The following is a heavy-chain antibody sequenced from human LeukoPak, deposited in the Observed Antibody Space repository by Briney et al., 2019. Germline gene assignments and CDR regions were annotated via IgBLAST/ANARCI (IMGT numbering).Heavy chain of an antibody. V-gene: IGHV4-59*08. CDR1: GDSIRDFY. Sequence: SETLSLTCSVSGDSIRDFYWNWIRQPPGKRLEWIGNIHYSGNSNYNPSLQSRVTISIDTSRKQLFLKLTSVTAADTAVYYCALAPNSNWFDFWGQGTLVTVSS. J-gene: IGHJ5*01. CDR3: ALAPNSNWFDF. CDR2: IHYSGNS. D-gene: IGHD2-8*01.